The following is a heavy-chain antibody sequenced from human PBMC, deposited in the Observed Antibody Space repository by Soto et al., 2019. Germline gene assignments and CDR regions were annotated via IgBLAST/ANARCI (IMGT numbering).Heavy chain of an antibody. D-gene: IGHD1-1*01. V-gene: IGHV3-74*01. CDR1: GFTFSSYW. J-gene: IGHJ4*02. CDR2: INSDGSST. Sequence: PGGSLRVSCAASGFTFSSYWMHWVRQAPGKGLVWVSRINSDGSSTSYADSVKGRFTISRDNAKNTLYLQMNSLRAEDTAVYYCARDPENWNHFDYRGQGTLVTVSS. CDR3: ARDPENWNHFDY.